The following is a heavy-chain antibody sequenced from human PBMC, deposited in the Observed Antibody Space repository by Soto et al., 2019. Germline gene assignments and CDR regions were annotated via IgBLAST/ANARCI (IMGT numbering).Heavy chain of an antibody. CDR2: IDPSDSYT. CDR1: GYSFTSYW. J-gene: IGHJ6*02. CDR3: ARTGWGDIVVVPAAIDLYYYGMDV. D-gene: IGHD2-2*02. V-gene: IGHV5-10-1*01. Sequence: PGESLKISCKGSGYSFTSYWISWVRQMPGKGLEWMGRIDPSDSYTNYSPSFQGHVTISADKSISTAYLQWSSLKASDTAMYYCARTGWGDIVVVPAAIDLYYYGMDVWGQGTTVTVSS.